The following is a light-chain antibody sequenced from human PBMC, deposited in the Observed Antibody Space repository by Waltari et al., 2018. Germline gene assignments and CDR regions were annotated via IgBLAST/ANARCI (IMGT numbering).Light chain of an antibody. CDR3: QQYYAVPPT. V-gene: IGKV4-1*01. CDR1: PGVSYSSNMKNY. CDR2: SSS. Sequence: DIVVTQSSDSLPVSLGERATITCKADPGVSYSSNMKNYLAWYRQKPGQPLQLLISSSSTREFGVPGRFSGSGSGTDFTLTISRLQADDVAVYYCQQYYAVPPTFGPGTKVEIK. J-gene: IGKJ1*01.